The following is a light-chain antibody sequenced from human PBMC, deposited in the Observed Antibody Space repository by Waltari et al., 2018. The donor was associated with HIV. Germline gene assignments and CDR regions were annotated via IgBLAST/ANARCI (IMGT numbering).Light chain of an antibody. Sequence: QSVVTQPPSVSGAPGPRVTISCTGSRPNIGAGYDVHWYPQLPGTAPKLLIYGNSNRPSGVPDRFSGSKSGTSASLAITGLQAEDEADYYCQSYDSSLSGSDVVFGGGTELTVL. CDR1: RPNIGAGYD. CDR3: QSYDSSLSGSDVV. J-gene: IGLJ2*01. V-gene: IGLV1-40*01. CDR2: GNS.